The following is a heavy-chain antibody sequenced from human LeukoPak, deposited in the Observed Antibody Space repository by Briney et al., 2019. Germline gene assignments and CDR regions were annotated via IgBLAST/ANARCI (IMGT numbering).Heavy chain of an antibody. CDR1: GFSFSNYG. CDR3: TRDPRRLDY. Sequence: GGTLRLSCAASGFSFSNYGMNWVRQAPGKGLEWVSGIIGSGGTTYYADSVKGRFTISRDNSKNSLYLQMNSLRAEDTAVYYCTRDPRRLDYWGQGTLVTVSS. J-gene: IGHJ4*02. CDR2: IIGSGGTT. V-gene: IGHV3-23*01.